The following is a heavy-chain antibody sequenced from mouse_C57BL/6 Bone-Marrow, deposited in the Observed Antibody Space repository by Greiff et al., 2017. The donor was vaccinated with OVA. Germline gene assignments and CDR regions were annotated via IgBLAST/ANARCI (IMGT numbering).Heavy chain of an antibody. CDR2: IDPSDSYT. CDR3: ARRSPITTVVPWYFDV. D-gene: IGHD1-1*01. Sequence: QVQLQQPGAELVRPGTSVKLSCKASGYTFTSYWMHWVKQRPGQGLEWIGVIDPSDSYTNYNQKFKGKATLTVDTSSSTAYMQLSSLTSEDSAVYYCARRSPITTVVPWYFDVWGTGTTVTVSS. CDR1: GYTFTSYW. J-gene: IGHJ1*03. V-gene: IGHV1-59*01.